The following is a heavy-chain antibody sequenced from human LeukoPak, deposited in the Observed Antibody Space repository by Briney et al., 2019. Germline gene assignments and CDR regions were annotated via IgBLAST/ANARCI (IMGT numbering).Heavy chain of an antibody. CDR3: ATEGYSGYDYVFDY. D-gene: IGHD5-12*01. V-gene: IGHV1-69*13. J-gene: IGHJ4*02. CDR2: IIPIFGTA. Sequence: GASVKVSCKASGGTFSSYAICWVRQAPGQGLEWMGGIIPIFGTANYAQKFQGRATIIADESTGTAYMELSSLRSEDTAVYYCATEGYSGYDYVFDYWGQGTLVTVSS. CDR1: GGTFSSYA.